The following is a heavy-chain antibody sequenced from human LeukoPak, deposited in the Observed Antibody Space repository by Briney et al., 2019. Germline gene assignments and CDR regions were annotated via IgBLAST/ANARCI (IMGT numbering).Heavy chain of an antibody. CDR2: IRYDGSNK. Sequence: QTGGSLRLSCAASGFTFSSYGMHWVRQAPGKGLEWVAFIRYDGSNKYYADSVKGRFTISRDNSKNTLYLQMNSLRAADTAVYYCAKDPTTVVTSGIMPNWYFDLWGRGTLVTVSS. D-gene: IGHD4-23*01. V-gene: IGHV3-30*02. J-gene: IGHJ2*01. CDR3: AKDPTTVVTSGIMPNWYFDL. CDR1: GFTFSSYG.